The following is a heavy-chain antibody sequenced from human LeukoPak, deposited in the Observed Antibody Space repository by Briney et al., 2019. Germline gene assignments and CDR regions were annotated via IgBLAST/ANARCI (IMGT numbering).Heavy chain of an antibody. CDR2: IIPIFGTA. CDR1: GGTFSSYA. D-gene: IGHD5-18*01. CDR3: ARKGGYSYGDYYFDY. J-gene: IGHJ4*02. Sequence: ASVKVSCKASGGTFSSYAISWVRQAPGQGLEWMGGIIPIFGTANYAQKFQGRVTITADESTSTVYMELSSLRSEDTAVYYCARKGGYSYGDYYFDYWGQGTLVTVSS. V-gene: IGHV1-69*13.